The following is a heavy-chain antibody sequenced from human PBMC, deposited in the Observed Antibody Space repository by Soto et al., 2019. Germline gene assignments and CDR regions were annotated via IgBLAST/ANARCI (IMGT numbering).Heavy chain of an antibody. CDR3: ARDYMVRGVMRWFDP. CDR2: IYHSGST. J-gene: IGHJ5*02. D-gene: IGHD3-10*01. CDR1: GGSISSSNW. V-gene: IGHV4-4*02. Sequence: QVQLQESGPGLVKPSGTLSLTCAVSGGSISSSNWWSWVRQPPGKGLEWIGEIYHSGSTNYNPSLKRRRTLSVDKSKNQFSLTLSSVTAADTAVYYCARDYMVRGVMRWFDPWGQGTLVTVSS.